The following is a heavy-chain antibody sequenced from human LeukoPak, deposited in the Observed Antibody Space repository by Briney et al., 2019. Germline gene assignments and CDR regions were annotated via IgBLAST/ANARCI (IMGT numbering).Heavy chain of an antibody. V-gene: IGHV4-34*01. D-gene: IGHD6-13*01. J-gene: IGHJ3*02. CDR3: AREGGTSSSWYKGAFDI. CDR2: INHSGST. CDR1: GGSFSQYY. Sequence: SETLSLTCAVYGGSFSQYYWSWMRQPPGKGLEWIGEINHSGSTNYNPSLKSRVTISVDTSKNQFSLKLSSVTAADTAVYYCAREGGTSSSWYKGAFDIWGQGTMVTVSS.